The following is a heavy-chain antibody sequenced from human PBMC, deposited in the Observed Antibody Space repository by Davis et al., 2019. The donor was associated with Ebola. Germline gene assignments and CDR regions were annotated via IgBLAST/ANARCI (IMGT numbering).Heavy chain of an antibody. V-gene: IGHV4-59*01. CDR3: ARSPLYYYYGMDV. CDR1: GGSSSSYY. J-gene: IGHJ6*02. CDR2: FHYSGST. Sequence: MPSETLSLTCTASGGSSSSYYWSWIRQPPGKGLEWIGNFHYSGSTYYNPSLKSRVTISVDTSKNQFSLKLTSVTAADTAVYYCARSPLYYYYGMDVWGQGTTVTVSS.